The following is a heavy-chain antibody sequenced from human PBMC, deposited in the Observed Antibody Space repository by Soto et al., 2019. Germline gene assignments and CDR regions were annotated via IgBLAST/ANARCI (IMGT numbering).Heavy chain of an antibody. Sequence: ASETLSLTCTVSGGSMSSSNWWNWVRQPPGKGLEWIGETHHSGRTNYNPSLKSRVTISVDKSKNHFSLKLSSVTAADTAVYYCARGVLHWGQGTLVTVSS. V-gene: IGHV4-4*02. J-gene: IGHJ4*01. CDR2: THHSGRT. CDR1: GGSMSSSNW. CDR3: ARGVLH.